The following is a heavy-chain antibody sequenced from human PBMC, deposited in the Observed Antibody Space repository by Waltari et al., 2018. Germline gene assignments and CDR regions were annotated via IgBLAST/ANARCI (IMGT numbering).Heavy chain of an antibody. V-gene: IGHV3-53*02. CDR1: GFTVSSNY. Sequence: EVQLVETGGGLIQPGGSLRLSCAASGFTVSSNYMSWVRQAPGKGLEWVSVIYSGGSTYYADSVKGRFTISRDNSKNTLYLQMNSLRAEDTAVYYCARVSDGSGSYYGDYYYYMDVWGKGTTVTVSS. CDR2: IYSGGST. J-gene: IGHJ6*03. CDR3: ARVSDGSGSYYGDYYYYMDV. D-gene: IGHD3-10*01.